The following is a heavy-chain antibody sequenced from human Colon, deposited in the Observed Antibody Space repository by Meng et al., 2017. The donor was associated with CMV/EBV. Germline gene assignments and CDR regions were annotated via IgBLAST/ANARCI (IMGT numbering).Heavy chain of an antibody. J-gene: IGHJ6*02. V-gene: IGHV3-21*01. CDR2: ITSSSSSI. D-gene: IGHD3-3*01. CDR1: GFTFSSYS. CDR3: ARDSKGITIFGVVRPYYYGMDV. Sequence: GGSLRLSCVASGFTFSSYSMNWVRQAPGKGLEWVSAITSSSSSIYYADSVKGRFTISRDNAKNSLFLQMNSLRAEDTAVYYCARDSKGITIFGVVRPYYYGMDVWGQGTTVTVS.